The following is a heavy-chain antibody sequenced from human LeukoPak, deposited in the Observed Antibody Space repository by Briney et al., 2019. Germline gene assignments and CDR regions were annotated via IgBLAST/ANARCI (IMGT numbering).Heavy chain of an antibody. V-gene: IGHV1-18*01. D-gene: IGHD2-2*02. CDR1: GYTFISYG. J-gene: IGHJ4*02. Sequence: GASVKVSCKASGYTFISYGISWVRQAPGQGLEWMGWINIYNGNTNYAQKFQGRVTMTTDTSTSTAYMELRSLRSDDTAVYHCARIFCNSTNCYSVADYWGQGTLVTVSS. CDR3: ARIFCNSTNCYSVADY. CDR2: INIYNGNT.